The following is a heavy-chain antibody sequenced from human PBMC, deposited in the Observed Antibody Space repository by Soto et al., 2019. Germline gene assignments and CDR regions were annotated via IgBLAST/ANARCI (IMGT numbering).Heavy chain of an antibody. V-gene: IGHV3-48*03. CDR3: ARDDYSSSGRNSGFDN. Sequence: GGSLILSCAASGFTFSSFEMNWVRPAPGKGLEWVSYITSTGSTMYYADSVKGRFTISRDDSKNTLYLQMNSLRPEDTAVYYCARDDYSSSGRNSGFDNWGQGTLVTVSS. J-gene: IGHJ4*02. CDR1: GFTFSSFE. CDR2: ITSTGSTM. D-gene: IGHD3-22*01.